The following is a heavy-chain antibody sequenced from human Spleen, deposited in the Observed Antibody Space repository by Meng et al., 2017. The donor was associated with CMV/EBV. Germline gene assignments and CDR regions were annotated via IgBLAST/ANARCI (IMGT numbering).Heavy chain of an antibody. CDR3: ARAMCSPPRSKLLGSRRTRDFYYTLDV. J-gene: IGHJ6*02. V-gene: IGHV4-34*01. CDR1: GGSFSGYY. CDR2: ISHSGST. D-gene: IGHD1-26*01. Sequence: SETLSLTCAVYGGSFSGYYWSWIRQPPGKGLEWIGAISHSGSTNYKPSLKSRVTISVDTSKNQFSLRLNSLTAADTAVYYCARAMCSPPRSKLLGSRRTRDFYYTLDVWGQGTTVTVSS.